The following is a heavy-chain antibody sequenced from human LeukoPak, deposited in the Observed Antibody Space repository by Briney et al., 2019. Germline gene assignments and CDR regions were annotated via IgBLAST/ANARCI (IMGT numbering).Heavy chain of an antibody. CDR3: ARGYCTNGVCYLYYFDY. V-gene: IGHV4-34*01. Sequence: SETLSLTCTVSGGSISGYYWSWIRQPPGKGLEWIGEINHSGSTNYNPSLKSRVTISVDPSKNQFSLKLSSVTAADTAVYYCARGYCTNGVCYLYYFDYWGQGTLVTVSS. D-gene: IGHD2-8*01. J-gene: IGHJ4*02. CDR2: INHSGST. CDR1: GGSISGYY.